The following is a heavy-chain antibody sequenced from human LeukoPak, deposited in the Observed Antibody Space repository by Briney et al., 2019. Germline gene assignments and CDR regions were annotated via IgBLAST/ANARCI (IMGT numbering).Heavy chain of an antibody. J-gene: IGHJ4*01. CDR2: FYSGGTI. V-gene: IGHV3-66*01. Sequence: GGSLRLSCAASGFSFSNNYMSWVRQAPGKGLEWVSVFYSGGTIRYADSVRDRFIISRDVSKNMLYLQMNSLRAEDTAVYYCVRDPHNSGSGRYFEDWGRGNLVTVSS. D-gene: IGHD3-10*01. CDR1: GFSFSNNY. CDR3: VRDPHNSGSGRYFED.